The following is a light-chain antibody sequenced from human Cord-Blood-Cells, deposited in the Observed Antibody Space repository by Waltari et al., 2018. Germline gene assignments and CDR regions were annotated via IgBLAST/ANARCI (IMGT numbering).Light chain of an antibody. V-gene: IGKV1-33*01. CDR2: DAS. J-gene: IGKJ3*01. CDR3: QRYDKLLFT. Sequence: DIQMTQFPFSLCVPVGDRVTITGHASQDSSNYLNWYQQKPGKAPKRLVYDASNLETGVPSRFSGSGSGTDFTFAIGCLRPEAMSTYYCQRYDKLLFTCGPGTKVDIK. CDR1: QDSSNY.